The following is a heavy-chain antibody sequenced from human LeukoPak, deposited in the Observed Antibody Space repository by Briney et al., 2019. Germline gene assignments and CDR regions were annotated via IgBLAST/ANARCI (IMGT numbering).Heavy chain of an antibody. D-gene: IGHD2-21*02. CDR3: ARGRRDCSGDCYVAFDI. Sequence: ASVKVSCKVSGYTLTELSMHWVRQAPGKGLEWMGGFDPEDGETIYAQKFQGRVTMTEDTSTDTAYMELSSLRADDTAVYYCARGRRDCSGDCYVAFDIWGQGTMVTVSS. CDR2: FDPEDGET. V-gene: IGHV1-24*01. J-gene: IGHJ3*02. CDR1: GYTLTELS.